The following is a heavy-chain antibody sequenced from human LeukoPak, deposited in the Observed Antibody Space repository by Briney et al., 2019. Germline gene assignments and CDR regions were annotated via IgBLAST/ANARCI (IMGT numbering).Heavy chain of an antibody. CDR2: FYTGGSI. CDR1: GGSISSSIYY. V-gene: IGHV4-61*02. Sequence: SETLSLTCTVSGGSISSSIYYWGWIRQPAGKGLEWLGRFYTGGSINYNPSLESRVTILVDTSRNQFSLRLNSVTAADTAVYYCARADYGDGWEFDFWGQGTLVTVSS. CDR3: ARADYGDGWEFDF. J-gene: IGHJ4*02. D-gene: IGHD4-17*01.